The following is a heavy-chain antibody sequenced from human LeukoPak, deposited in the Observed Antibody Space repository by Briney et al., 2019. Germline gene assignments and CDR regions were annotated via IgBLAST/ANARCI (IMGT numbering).Heavy chain of an antibody. D-gene: IGHD5-18*01. CDR2: TIPVFGIV. CDR1: GGTFSAYG. Sequence: SVTVSCKASGGTFSAYGISWVRQAPGQGLEWMGRTIPVFGIVYYAQKFQGRVTITADRSTSSAYMELSSLRSDDTAVYYCARDLQRGYSYGSEIDYWGQGTLVTVSS. CDR3: ARDLQRGYSYGSEIDY. V-gene: IGHV1-69*04. J-gene: IGHJ4*02.